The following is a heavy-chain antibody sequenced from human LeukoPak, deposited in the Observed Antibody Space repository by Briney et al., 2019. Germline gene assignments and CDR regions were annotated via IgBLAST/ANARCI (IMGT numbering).Heavy chain of an antibody. CDR3: ARGGDIVVVPAASRFDY. CDR2: INPSGGST. D-gene: IGHD2-2*01. V-gene: IGHV1-46*01. Sequence: GASVKVSCKASGYTFTSYYMHWVRQAPGQGLEWMGIINPSGGSTSYAQKFQGRVTMTRDTSTSTVYMGLSSLRSEDTAVYYCARGGDIVVVPAASRFDYWGQGTLVTVSS. CDR1: GYTFTSYY. J-gene: IGHJ4*02.